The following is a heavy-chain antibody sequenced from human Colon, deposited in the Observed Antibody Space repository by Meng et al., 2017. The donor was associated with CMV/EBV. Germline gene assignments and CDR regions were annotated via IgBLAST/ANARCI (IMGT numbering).Heavy chain of an antibody. CDR3: AKDGGGPARSFEF. V-gene: IGHV3-30*02. CDR1: GFTFSLYE. D-gene: IGHD2-2*01. Sequence: GESLKISCAASGFTFSLYEMNWVRQAPGKGLEWVAFITYDGSATKYVDSVKGRSTISRDNSKNMVFLEINSLRYEDSAVYYCAKDGGGPARSFEFWGQGTLVTVSS. J-gene: IGHJ1*01. CDR2: ITYDGSAT.